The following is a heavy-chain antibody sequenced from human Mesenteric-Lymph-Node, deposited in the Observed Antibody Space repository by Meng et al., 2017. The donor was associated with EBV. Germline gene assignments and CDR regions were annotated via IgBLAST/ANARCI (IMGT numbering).Heavy chain of an antibody. CDR1: GYSFTSYW. D-gene: IGHD5-24*01. V-gene: IGHV5-51*01. CDR3: TRQGSTIHY. J-gene: IGHJ4*02. Sequence: EVQLVQSXXEVXXTXXXXKISCKGSGYSFTSYWIAWVRQMPGKGLESMGIIYPGDSDTRYSPSFQGQVTISADKSISTVYLQWSSLKASDTAMYYCTRQGSTIHYWGQGTLVTVSS. CDR2: IYPGDSDT.